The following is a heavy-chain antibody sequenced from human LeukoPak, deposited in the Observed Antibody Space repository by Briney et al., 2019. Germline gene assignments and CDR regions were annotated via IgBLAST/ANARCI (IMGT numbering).Heavy chain of an antibody. CDR2: TSAYNGNT. D-gene: IGHD3-22*01. J-gene: IGHJ4*02. Sequence: ASVKVYCKASGHTFTRYGISWVRQAPGQGLEWMGWTSAYNGNTNYAQKLQGRVTMTTDTSTSTAYMELRSLRSDDTAVYYCARDYDSSGYYYYPYYFDYWGQGTLVTVSS. V-gene: IGHV1-18*01. CDR3: ARDYDSSGYYYYPYYFDY. CDR1: GHTFTRYG.